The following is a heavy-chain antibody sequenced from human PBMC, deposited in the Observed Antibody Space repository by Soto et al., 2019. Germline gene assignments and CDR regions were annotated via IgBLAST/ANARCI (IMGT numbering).Heavy chain of an antibody. D-gene: IGHD3-22*01. CDR3: ARSGLALPYSASHWFDP. Sequence: GGSLRFSCAASGFTFSTYGMNLVRQAPGKGLEWLSSISDSGHYIYYADSVKGRFTISRDNAKNSLFLQMNSLRGEDTAVYYCARSGLALPYSASHWFDPWGHGTLVTVSS. CDR1: GFTFSTYG. CDR2: ISDSGHYI. J-gene: IGHJ5*02. V-gene: IGHV3-21*01.